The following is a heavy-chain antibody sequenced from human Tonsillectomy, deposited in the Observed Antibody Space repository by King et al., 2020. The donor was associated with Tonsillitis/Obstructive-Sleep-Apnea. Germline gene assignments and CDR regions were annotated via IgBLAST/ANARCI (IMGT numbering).Heavy chain of an antibody. CDR3: ARSGHDSYSYYYMDV. V-gene: IGHV3-21*01. J-gene: IGHJ6*03. D-gene: IGHD1-26*01. CDR1: GFTFSSYS. CDR2: ISSSSSYI. Sequence: VQLVESGGGLVKPGGSLRISCAASGFTFSSYSMNWVRQAPGRGLEWVSSISSSSSYIYYADSVKGRFTISRDHAKNSLYLQMNSLRAEDTAVYYCARSGHDSYSYYYMDVWGKGTTVTVSS.